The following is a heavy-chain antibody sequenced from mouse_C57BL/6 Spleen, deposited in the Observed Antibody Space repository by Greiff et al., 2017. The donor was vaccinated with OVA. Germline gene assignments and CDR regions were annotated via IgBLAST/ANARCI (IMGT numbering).Heavy chain of an antibody. CDR1: GYTFTSYW. D-gene: IGHD2-1*01. Sequence: QVQLQQPRAELVKPGASVKLSCKASGYTFTSYWMHWVKQRPGQGLEWIGMIHPNSGSTNYNEKFKSKATLTVDKSSSTAYMQLSSLTSEDSAVYYCARMGYYGAMDYWGQGTSVTVSS. CDR2: IHPNSGST. J-gene: IGHJ4*01. V-gene: IGHV1-64*01. CDR3: ARMGYYGAMDY.